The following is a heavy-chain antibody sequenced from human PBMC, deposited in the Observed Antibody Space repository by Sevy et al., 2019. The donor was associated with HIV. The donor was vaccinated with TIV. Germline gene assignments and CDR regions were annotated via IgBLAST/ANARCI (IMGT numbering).Heavy chain of an antibody. CDR3: ARDSGTYHXFDL. CDR2: IGSDGETT. J-gene: IGHJ3*01. CDR1: GFPFSSYS. D-gene: IGHD1-26*01. Sequence: GGSLRLSCAASGFPFSSYSFYWVRQAPGKGLEYVSAIGSDGETTLYASSVKGRFTISRDNSKNTVFLQMGRLRSEDMGVYYCARDSGTYHXFDLWGRGTMVTVSS. V-gene: IGHV3-64*01.